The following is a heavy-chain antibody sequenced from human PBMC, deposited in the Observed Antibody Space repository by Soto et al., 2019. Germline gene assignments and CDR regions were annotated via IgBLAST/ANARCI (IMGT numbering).Heavy chain of an antibody. CDR1: GGSISSYY. V-gene: IGHV4-59*08. D-gene: IGHD5-12*01. CDR3: ARQWGYNFDY. CDR2: ISYSGST. Sequence: PSETLSLTCTVPGGSISSYYWSWIRQPPGKGLEWIGYISYSGSTNYNPSLKSRVTISVDTSKNQFSLKLSSVTAADTAVYYCARQWGYNFDYWGQGTLVTVSS. J-gene: IGHJ4*02.